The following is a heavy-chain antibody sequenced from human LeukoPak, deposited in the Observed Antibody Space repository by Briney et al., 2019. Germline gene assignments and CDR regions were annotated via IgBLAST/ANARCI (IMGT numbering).Heavy chain of an antibody. Sequence: KPSETLSLTCAVSGGSITSSNWWTWVRQPPGKGLEWIGEIYHTGSTNYNPSLKSRVTISVDTSKNQFSLKLSSVTAADTAVYYCARDFPVNSGSYYYYGMDVWGQGTTVTVSS. CDR2: IYHTGST. V-gene: IGHV4-4*02. CDR3: ARDFPVNSGSYYYYGMDV. D-gene: IGHD1-26*01. J-gene: IGHJ6*02. CDR1: GGSITSSNW.